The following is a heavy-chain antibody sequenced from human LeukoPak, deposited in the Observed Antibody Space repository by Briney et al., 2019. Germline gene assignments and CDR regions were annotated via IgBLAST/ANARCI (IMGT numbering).Heavy chain of an antibody. V-gene: IGHV3-21*01. CDR2: ISSSSSYI. CDR3: ARVLLRYYTDV. CDR1: GFTFSSYS. J-gene: IGHJ6*03. D-gene: IGHD3-10*01. Sequence: GGSLRLSCAASGFTFSSYSMNWVRQAPGKGLEWVSSISSSSSYIYYADSVKGRFTISRDNAKNSLYLQMNSLRAEDTAVYYCARVLLRYYTDVWGKGTTVTVSS.